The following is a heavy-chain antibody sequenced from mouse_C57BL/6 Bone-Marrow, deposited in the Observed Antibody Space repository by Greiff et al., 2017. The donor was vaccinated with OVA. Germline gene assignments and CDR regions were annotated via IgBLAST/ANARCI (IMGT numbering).Heavy chain of an antibody. Sequence: VQLQQPGAELVMPGASVKLSCKASGYTFTSYWMHWVKQRPGQGLEWIGEIDPSDSYTNYNQKFKGKSTLTVDKSSSTAYMQLSSLTSEDSAVYYGARPVFYGSSYGFAYWGQGTLVTVSA. CDR3: ARPVFYGSSYGFAY. V-gene: IGHV1-69*01. J-gene: IGHJ3*01. D-gene: IGHD1-1*01. CDR1: GYTFTSYW. CDR2: IDPSDSYT.